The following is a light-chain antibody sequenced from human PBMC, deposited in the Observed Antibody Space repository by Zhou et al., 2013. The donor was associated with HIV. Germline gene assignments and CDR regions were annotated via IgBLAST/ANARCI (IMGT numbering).Light chain of an antibody. CDR1: QTVSSN. V-gene: IGKV3-15*01. Sequence: QYPDTLSVSPGDSVSVACRATQTVSSNLAWYQQKPGQSPRLLIYGAVTRATGVPARFSGSGSGRDFTLTISGLQSEDFALYYCQQYDTWPSFGQGTKLQIK. CDR2: GAV. J-gene: IGKJ2*01. CDR3: QQYDTWPS.